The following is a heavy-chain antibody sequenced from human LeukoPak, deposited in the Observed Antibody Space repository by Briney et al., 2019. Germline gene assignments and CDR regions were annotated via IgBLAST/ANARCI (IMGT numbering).Heavy chain of an antibody. Sequence: GASVKVSCKASGYTFTNYGISWVRQAPGQGLEWMGRIIPILGIANYAQKFQGRVTITADKSTSTAYMELSSLRSEDTAVYYCARETPSSSRIYGMDVWGQGTTVTVSS. CDR3: ARETPSSSRIYGMDV. CDR1: GYTFTNYG. J-gene: IGHJ6*02. D-gene: IGHD6-6*01. V-gene: IGHV1-69*04. CDR2: IIPILGIA.